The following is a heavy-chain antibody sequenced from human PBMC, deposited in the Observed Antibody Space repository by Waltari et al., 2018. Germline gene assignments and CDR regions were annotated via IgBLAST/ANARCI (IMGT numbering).Heavy chain of an antibody. J-gene: IGHJ4*02. Sequence: EVQLVESGGGLVQPGGSLRLSCAASGFTFSSYWMSWVRQAPGKGLEWVANIKQDGSTKYYVDSVKGRFTISRDNAKNSLYLQMNSLRAEDTAVYYCGRDRGWRQHDYWGQGTLVTVSS. CDR1: GFTFSSYW. CDR3: GRDRGWRQHDY. D-gene: IGHD5-12*01. V-gene: IGHV3-7*01. CDR2: IKQDGSTK.